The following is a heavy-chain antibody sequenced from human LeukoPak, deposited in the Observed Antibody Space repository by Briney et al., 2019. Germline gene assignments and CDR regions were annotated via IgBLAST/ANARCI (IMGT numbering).Heavy chain of an antibody. CDR3: AKDRGQYYDSSGYYPYYLDY. V-gene: IGHV3-23*01. CDR2: ISNSGGST. J-gene: IGHJ4*02. CDR1: GFTFTSYA. D-gene: IGHD3-22*01. Sequence: GGSLRLSCAGSGFTFTSYAMNWVRQAPGKGLEWVSGISNSGGSTYYADSVKGQFTISRDNSKNTLYLQMNSLRAEDTAVYYCAKDRGQYYDSSGYYPYYLDYWGQGTLVTVSS.